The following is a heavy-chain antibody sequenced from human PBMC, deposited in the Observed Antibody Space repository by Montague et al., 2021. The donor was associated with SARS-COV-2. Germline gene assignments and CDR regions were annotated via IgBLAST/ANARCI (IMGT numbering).Heavy chain of an antibody. CDR1: GGSIGSYY. CDR3: ARREWLRGGFDY. CDR2: IYYSGST. Sequence: SETLSLTCTVSGGSIGSYYWSWIRQPPGKGLEWIGYIYYSGSTNYNPSLKSRVTISVDTSKNQFSLKLSSVTAADTAVYYCARREWLRGGFDYWGQGTLVTVSS. D-gene: IGHD5-12*01. V-gene: IGHV4-59*08. J-gene: IGHJ4*02.